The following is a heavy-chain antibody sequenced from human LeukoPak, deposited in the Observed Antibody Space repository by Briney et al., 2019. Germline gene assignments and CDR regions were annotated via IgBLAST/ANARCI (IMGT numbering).Heavy chain of an antibody. D-gene: IGHD3-22*01. V-gene: IGHV3-23*01. J-gene: IGHJ4*02. CDR3: AKVVYDSSGYPDY. Sequence: GGSLRLSCAASGFTFSSYAMSWVRQAPGKGLEWVSAISGSGGSTYYADSVKGRFTISRDNSKNTLYLQMSSLRAEDTAVYYCAKVVYDSSGYPDYWGQGTLVTVSS. CDR2: ISGSGGST. CDR1: GFTFSSYA.